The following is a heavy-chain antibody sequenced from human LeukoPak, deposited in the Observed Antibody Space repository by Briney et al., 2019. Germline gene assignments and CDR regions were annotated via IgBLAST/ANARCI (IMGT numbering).Heavy chain of an antibody. Sequence: SETLSHTCTVSGGSISSYYWSWIRQPPGKGLEWIGYIYYSGSTNYNPSLKSRVTISVDTSRNQFSLKLSSVTAADTAVYYCARRKVVAARRGYYYYMDVWGKGTTVTISS. J-gene: IGHJ6*03. CDR3: ARRKVVAARRGYYYYMDV. CDR1: GGSISSYY. V-gene: IGHV4-59*01. D-gene: IGHD2-15*01. CDR2: IYYSGST.